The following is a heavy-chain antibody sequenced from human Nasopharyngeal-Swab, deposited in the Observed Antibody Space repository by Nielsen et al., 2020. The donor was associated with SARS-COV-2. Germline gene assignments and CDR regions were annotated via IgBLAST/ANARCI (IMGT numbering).Heavy chain of an antibody. J-gene: IGHJ5*02. Sequence: GESLKISCAASGFTFSRYAMSWVRQAPGKGLEWVSAISGSGGSTYYADSVRGRFTVSRDNSKNTLYLQMNSLRGEDTAIYYCVKDLAYDEVSWGQGTLVTVSS. V-gene: IGHV3-23*01. CDR3: VKDLAYDEVS. CDR1: GFTFSRYA. CDR2: ISGSGGST. D-gene: IGHD5-12*01.